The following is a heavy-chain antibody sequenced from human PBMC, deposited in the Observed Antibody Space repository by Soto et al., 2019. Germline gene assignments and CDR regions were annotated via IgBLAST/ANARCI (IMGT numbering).Heavy chain of an antibody. Sequence: EVQLVESGGGLVQPGGSLRLSRVASGFTFSSYWMHWVRQAPGKGLVWVSSISNDGRSTSYADPVKGRFTISRDNAKNTLYLQMNSLRAEDTAVYYCARLPNKSPQNWGQGTLVIVSP. V-gene: IGHV3-74*01. CDR2: ISNDGRST. J-gene: IGHJ1*01. CDR3: ARLPNKSPQN. CDR1: GFTFSSYW.